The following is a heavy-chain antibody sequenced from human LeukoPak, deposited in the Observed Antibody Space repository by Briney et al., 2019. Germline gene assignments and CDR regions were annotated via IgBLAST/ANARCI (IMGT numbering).Heavy chain of an antibody. V-gene: IGHV1-2*02. CDR2: INPDSGGT. D-gene: IGHD6-19*01. J-gene: IGHJ4*02. Sequence: ASVKVSCKASGCTFTDYYMHWVRQAPGQGLEWMGWINPDSGGTNYAQKFQGRVTMTRDTSISTAYMEVSRLRSDDTAVYYCAREGSGWYGNFDYWGQGTLVTVSS. CDR1: GCTFTDYY. CDR3: AREGSGWYGNFDY.